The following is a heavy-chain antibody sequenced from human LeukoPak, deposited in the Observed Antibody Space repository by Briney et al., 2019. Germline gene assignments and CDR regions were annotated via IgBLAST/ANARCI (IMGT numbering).Heavy chain of an antibody. CDR1: GGSVSSGSYY. Sequence: SETLSLTCTVPGGSVSSGSYYWSWIRQPPGKGLEWIGYIYYSGSTNYNPSLKSRVTISVDTSKNQFSLKLSSVTAADTAVYYCARRPTYGDYGYWGQGTLVTVSS. CDR2: IYYSGST. J-gene: IGHJ4*02. V-gene: IGHV4-61*01. CDR3: ARRPTYGDYGY. D-gene: IGHD4-17*01.